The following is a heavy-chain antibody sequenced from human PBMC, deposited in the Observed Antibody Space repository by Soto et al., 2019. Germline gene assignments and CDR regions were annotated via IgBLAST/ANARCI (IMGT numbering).Heavy chain of an antibody. CDR2: INPNSGGT. J-gene: IGHJ6*02. Sequence: ASVKVSCKASGYTFTVYYMHWVRQTTGQGLEWMGWINPNSGGTNYAQKFQGWVTMTRDTSISTAYMELSRLRSDDTAVYYCARAVATKVGYYYYGMDVWGQGTTVTVSS. CDR1: GYTFTVYY. V-gene: IGHV1-2*04. D-gene: IGHD5-12*01. CDR3: ARAVATKVGYYYYGMDV.